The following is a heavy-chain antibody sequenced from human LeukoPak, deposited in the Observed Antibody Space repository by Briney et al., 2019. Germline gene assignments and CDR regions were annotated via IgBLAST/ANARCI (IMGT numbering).Heavy chain of an antibody. Sequence: GGSLRLSCAASGFTFSSYGMHWVRQAPGKGLEWVAVMSYDGSNKYYADSVKGRFTISRDNSKNTLYLQMNSLRAEDTAVYYCARDGGYSGYVFDYWGQGTLVTVSS. J-gene: IGHJ4*02. CDR1: GFTFSSYG. V-gene: IGHV3-30*19. CDR2: MSYDGSNK. D-gene: IGHD5-12*01. CDR3: ARDGGYSGYVFDY.